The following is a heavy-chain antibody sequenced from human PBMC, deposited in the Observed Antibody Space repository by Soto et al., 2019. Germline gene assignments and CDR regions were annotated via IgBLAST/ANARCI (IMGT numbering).Heavy chain of an antibody. D-gene: IGHD6-19*01. CDR3: ARDRSSGWYGAYNWFDP. CDR2: IYYSGST. CDR1: GGSISSYY. J-gene: IGHJ5*02. Sequence: PSETLSLTCTVSGGSISSYYWSWIRQPPGKGLEWIGYIYYSGSTNYNPSLKSRVTISVDTSKNQFSLKLSSVTAADTAVYYCARDRSSGWYGAYNWFDPWGQGTLVTVS. V-gene: IGHV4-59*13.